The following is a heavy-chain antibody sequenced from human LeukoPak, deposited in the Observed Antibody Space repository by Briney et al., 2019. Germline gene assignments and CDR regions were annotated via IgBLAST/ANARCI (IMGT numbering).Heavy chain of an antibody. D-gene: IGHD3-22*01. CDR1: GYKFNAYW. CDR3: ARPNITSYYDSRGYEAFDV. V-gene: IGHV5-51*01. Sequence: GASLKISCKGSGYKFNAYWIAWVRPMPGEVLEWMGIIYPDDSDTRYSPSFQGQVTISADKSVSIAYLQWSSLKASDTAMYYCARPNITSYYDSRGYEAFDVWGQGTMVIVSS. CDR2: IYPDDSDT. J-gene: IGHJ3*01.